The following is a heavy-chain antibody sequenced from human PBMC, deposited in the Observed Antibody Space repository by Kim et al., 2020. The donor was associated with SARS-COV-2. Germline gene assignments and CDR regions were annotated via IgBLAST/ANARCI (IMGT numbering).Heavy chain of an antibody. CDR3: ARGPLAVAGYYYYYGMDV. J-gene: IGHJ6*02. D-gene: IGHD6-19*01. V-gene: IGHV4-34*01. Sequence: SRVTISVDTSKNQFSLKLSSVTAADTAVYYCARGPLAVAGYYYYYGMDVWGQGTTVTVSS.